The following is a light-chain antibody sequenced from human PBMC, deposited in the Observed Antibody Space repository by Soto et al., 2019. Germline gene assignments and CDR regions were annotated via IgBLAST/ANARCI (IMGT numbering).Light chain of an antibody. V-gene: IGKV1-27*01. CDR1: QGIAFY. Sequence: DVQMTQSPSSLSASVGDTVTITCRASQGIAFYLAWFQQRPGKAPNLLISAASNLQSGVPSRFSGSGSATDFTLTISSLQPEDVATYYCQKYDTAPFTFGPGTRVEVK. J-gene: IGKJ3*01. CDR2: AAS. CDR3: QKYDTAPFT.